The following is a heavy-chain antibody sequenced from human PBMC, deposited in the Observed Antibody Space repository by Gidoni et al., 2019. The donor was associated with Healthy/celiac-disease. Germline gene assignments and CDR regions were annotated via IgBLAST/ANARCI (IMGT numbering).Heavy chain of an antibody. Sequence: EVQLVQSGAAVKKPGESLKISCKGSGYSFTSSWIGWVRQMPGKGLEGMGIIYPGDSDTRYSPSFQGQVTISADKSISTAYLQWSSLKASDTAMYYCALTRSSSWFAVDYWGQGTLVTVSS. D-gene: IGHD6-13*01. CDR3: ALTRSSSWFAVDY. V-gene: IGHV5-51*01. CDR1: GYSFTSSW. CDR2: IYPGDSDT. J-gene: IGHJ4*02.